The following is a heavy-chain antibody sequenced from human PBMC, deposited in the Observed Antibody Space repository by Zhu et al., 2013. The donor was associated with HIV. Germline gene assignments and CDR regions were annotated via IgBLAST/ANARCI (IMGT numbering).Heavy chain of an antibody. D-gene: IGHD3-3*01. J-gene: IGHJ4*02. CDR1: GYIFTGYY. CDR2: INPNSGGT. CDR3: ANPLNDFWSGLGY. Sequence: QVQLVQSGAEVKKPGASVKVSCKASGYIFTGYYIHWVRQAPGQGLEWMGWINPNSGGTNYPQKFHGRVTMTRDTSISTAYLEVSRLRSDDTAVYYCANPLNDFWSGLGYWGQGTLVTVS. V-gene: IGHV1-2*02.